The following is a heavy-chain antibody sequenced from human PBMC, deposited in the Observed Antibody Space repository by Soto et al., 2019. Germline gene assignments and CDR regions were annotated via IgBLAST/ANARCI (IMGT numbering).Heavy chain of an antibody. V-gene: IGHV3-23*01. D-gene: IGHD5-12*01. Sequence: PGESLRLCYASSGFTFSSYAMSWVRQAPGKGLEWVSAISGSGGSTYYADSVKGLFTISRDNSKNALYLQMNSLRAEDTGVYYCAKGPLEYSGYGGPDYWGQGTPVTVSS. CDR2: ISGSGGST. J-gene: IGHJ4*02. CDR3: AKGPLEYSGYGGPDY. CDR1: GFTFSSYA.